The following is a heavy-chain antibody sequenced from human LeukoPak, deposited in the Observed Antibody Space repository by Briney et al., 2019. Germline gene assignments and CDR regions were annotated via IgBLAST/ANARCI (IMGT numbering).Heavy chain of an antibody. CDR2: INPTGGST. J-gene: IGHJ4*02. Sequence: GASVKVSCKASGYTFPSYFTHWVRQAPGQGLEWMGIINPTGGSTTYAQKFQGRVTITADESTSTAYMELSSLRSEDTAVYYCARSITGTTGQFDYWGQGTLSPSPQ. CDR1: GYTFPSYF. CDR3: ARSITGTTGQFDY. D-gene: IGHD1-7*01. V-gene: IGHV1-46*01.